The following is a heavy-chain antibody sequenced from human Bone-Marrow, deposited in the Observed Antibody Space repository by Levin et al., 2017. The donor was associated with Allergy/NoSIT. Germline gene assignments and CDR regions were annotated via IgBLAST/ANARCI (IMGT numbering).Heavy chain of an antibody. CDR1: SGSFSDYF. V-gene: IGHV4-34*01. CDR3: ARVPVGLLERRFDY. Sequence: PSETLSLTCAVYSGSFSDYFWTWIRQSPGKGLEWIAEIHQSGGTNYNPSLKSRVTISVDTSKNQFSLSLRSVTATDTAVYYCARVPVGLLERRFDYWGQGTLVTVSS. J-gene: IGHJ4*02. CDR2: IHQSGGT. D-gene: IGHD1-1*01.